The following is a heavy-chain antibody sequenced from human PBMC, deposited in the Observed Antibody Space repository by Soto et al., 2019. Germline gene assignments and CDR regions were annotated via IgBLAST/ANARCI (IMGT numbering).Heavy chain of an antibody. CDR3: ARDRCLSTSCYSDYYYYGIDV. CDR2: ISYDGSNK. Sequence: QVQLVESGGGVVQPGRSLRLSCAASGFTFSSYAMHWVRQAPGKGLEWVGVISYDGSNKYYADSLKGRFTISRDNSKNTMYRQMNSLRAEDTAVYYCARDRCLSTSCYSDYYYYGIDVWGQGTPVTVSS. V-gene: IGHV3-30-3*01. CDR1: GFTFSSYA. D-gene: IGHD2-2*01. J-gene: IGHJ6*02.